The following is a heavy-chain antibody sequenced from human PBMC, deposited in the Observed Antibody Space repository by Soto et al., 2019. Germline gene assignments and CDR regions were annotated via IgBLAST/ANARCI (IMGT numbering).Heavy chain of an antibody. CDR2: IYTSGST. CDR3: ERGPDMSGFDY. CDR1: GGSISSYY. Sequence: SETLSLTCTVSGGSISSYYWSWIRQPAGKGLEWIGRIYTSGSTNYNPSLKSRVTMSVDTSKNQFSLKLSSVNAADTAVYYCERGPDMSGFDYWGQGTLVTVSS. D-gene: IGHD2-15*01. V-gene: IGHV4-4*07. J-gene: IGHJ4*02.